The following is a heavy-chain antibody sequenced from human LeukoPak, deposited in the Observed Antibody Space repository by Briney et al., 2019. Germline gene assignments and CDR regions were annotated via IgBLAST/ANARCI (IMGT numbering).Heavy chain of an antibody. CDR1: GFPLSSYA. V-gene: IGHV3-23*01. CDR3: AKDLGGGYFDY. J-gene: IGHJ4*02. Sequence: GGSLRLSCAVSGFPLSSYAMSWVRQAPGKGLEWVSATSSSDAGTYYADSVKGRFTISRDNSKNTLYLQMNSLRAEDTAVYYCAKDLGGGYFDYWGQGTLVTVSS. CDR2: TSSSDAGT. D-gene: IGHD2-15*01.